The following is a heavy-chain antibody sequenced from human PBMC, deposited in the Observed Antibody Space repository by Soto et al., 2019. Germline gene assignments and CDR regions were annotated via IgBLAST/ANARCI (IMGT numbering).Heavy chain of an antibody. D-gene: IGHD1-26*01. CDR1: GFSFSNYA. Sequence: EVQLLESGGGLVQPGGSLRLSCAASGFSFSNYAMNWVRQAPGKGLEWVSAISGGGDKTYYGDSVKGRFTLSRDNAKHTLYLQMNSLRAEDTAMYYRAKGLVWISTWEIDYLGQGTLVTVSS. CDR3: AKGLVWISTWEIDY. V-gene: IGHV3-23*01. CDR2: ISGGGDKT. J-gene: IGHJ4*02.